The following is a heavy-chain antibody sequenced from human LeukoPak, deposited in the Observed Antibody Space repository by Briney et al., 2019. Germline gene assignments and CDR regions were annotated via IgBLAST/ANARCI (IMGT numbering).Heavy chain of an antibody. CDR3: ATRGSDFWSRFDF. V-gene: IGHV1-24*01. J-gene: IGHJ4*02. Sequence: GASVKVSLQLSGNTLRELPIQWVRQAGGKGLEWMAGFDPENAEIVYAQKFQGRVTMTEDTSTDTAYMELTSLTSDDTALYYCATRGSDFWSRFDFWGQGTQVPVSS. D-gene: IGHD3-3*01. CDR2: FDPENAEI. CDR1: GNTLRELP.